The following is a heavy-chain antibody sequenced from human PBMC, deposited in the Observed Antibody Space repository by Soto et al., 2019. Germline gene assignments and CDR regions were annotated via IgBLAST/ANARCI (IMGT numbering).Heavy chain of an antibody. CDR1: SGSISSSSYY. V-gene: IGHV4-39*01. J-gene: IGHJ4*02. D-gene: IGHD3-10*01. Sequence: SETLSLTCTVSSGSISSSSYYWGWIRQPPGKGLEWIGSIYYSGSTYYNPSLKSRVTISVDTSKNQFSLKLSSVTAADTAVYYCARSLSATEYYFDYWGQGTLVTVSS. CDR3: ARSLSATEYYFDY. CDR2: IYYSGST.